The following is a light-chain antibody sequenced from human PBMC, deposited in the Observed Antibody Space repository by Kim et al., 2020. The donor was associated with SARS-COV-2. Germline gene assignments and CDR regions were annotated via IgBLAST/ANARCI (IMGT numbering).Light chain of an antibody. V-gene: IGLV3-19*01. CDR2: GKN. Sequence: VALRQTVRITCQGDSLRSYYATWYQQKPGQAPILVIYGKNNRPSGIPDRFSGSSSGNTASLTITGTQAGDEADYYCNSRDTNDNVVFGGGTKLTVL. J-gene: IGLJ2*01. CDR3: NSRDTNDNVV. CDR1: SLRSYY.